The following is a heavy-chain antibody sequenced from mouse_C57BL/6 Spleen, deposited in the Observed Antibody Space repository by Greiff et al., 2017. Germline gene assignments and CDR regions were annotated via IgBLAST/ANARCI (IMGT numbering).Heavy chain of an antibody. J-gene: IGHJ4*01. CDR3: ARGLVDYAMDY. CDR1: GYTFTSYG. V-gene: IGHV1-81*01. D-gene: IGHD1-1*01. Sequence: VQLQESGAELARPGVSVKLSCKASGYTFTSYGISWVKQRTGQGLEWIGEIYPRSGNTYYNEKFKGKATLTADKSSSTAYMELRSLTSEDSAVYFCARGLVDYAMDYWGQGTSVTVSS. CDR2: IYPRSGNT.